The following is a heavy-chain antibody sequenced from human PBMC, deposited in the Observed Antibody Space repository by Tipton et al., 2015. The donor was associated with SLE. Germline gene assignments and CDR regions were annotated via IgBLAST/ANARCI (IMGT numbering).Heavy chain of an antibody. CDR1: GGSISSSSYY. V-gene: IGHV4-61*05. J-gene: IGHJ5*02. CDR3: ARVAAAVPGWFDP. CDR2: IYYSGST. Sequence: TLSLTCTVSGGSISSSSYYWSWIRQPPGKGLEWIGYIYYSGSTNYNPSLKSRVTISVDTSKNQFSLKLSSVTAADTAVYYCARVAAAVPGWFDPWGQGTLVTVSS. D-gene: IGHD6-13*01.